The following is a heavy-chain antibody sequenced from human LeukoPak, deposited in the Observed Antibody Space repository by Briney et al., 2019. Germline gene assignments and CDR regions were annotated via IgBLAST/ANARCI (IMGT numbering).Heavy chain of an antibody. CDR2: IKQEGSEK. D-gene: IGHD5-24*01. V-gene: IGHV3-7*01. J-gene: IGHJ5*02. Sequence: GGSLRLSCAASGFSFGSYWMSWVRQAPGKGLEWVANIKQEGSEKFYADSVKGRFNISRDNAKNSLYLQMNSLRAEDTGIYYCARENRDGYNPYNWFDPWGQGTLVTVSS. CDR1: GFSFGSYW. CDR3: ARENRDGYNPYNWFDP.